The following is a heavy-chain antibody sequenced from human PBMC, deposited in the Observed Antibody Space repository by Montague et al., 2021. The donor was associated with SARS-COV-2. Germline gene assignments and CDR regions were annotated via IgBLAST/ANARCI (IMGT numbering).Heavy chain of an antibody. D-gene: IGHD3-10*01. CDR2: ISGGVGNT. J-gene: IGHJ4*02. CDR1: GFTFSAYA. CDR3: AKGMDRMVQGIIIWKNGDYFDY. V-gene: IGHV3-23*01. Sequence: SLRLSCAASGFTFSAYAMNWVRQAPGRGLEWVAGISGGVGNTYYADSVKGRFTISRDNSKKALYLQLNTLGPEDTAVYYCAKGMDRMVQGIIIWKNGDYFDYWGQGTLVAVSS.